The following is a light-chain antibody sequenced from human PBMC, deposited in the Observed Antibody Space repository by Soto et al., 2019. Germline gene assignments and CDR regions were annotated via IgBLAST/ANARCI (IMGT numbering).Light chain of an antibody. V-gene: IGKV1-39*01. J-gene: IGKJ1*01. Sequence: QMTQSPSSLSASVGDRVPITCRASQNIATFLNWYQQRLGKAPKLLIYAASDLKSGVPSRFRGSGSRTDCTLTISSRQPEDFATYYCQQSYVGPQTFGQGTKVEI. CDR3: QQSYVGPQT. CDR2: AAS. CDR1: QNIATF.